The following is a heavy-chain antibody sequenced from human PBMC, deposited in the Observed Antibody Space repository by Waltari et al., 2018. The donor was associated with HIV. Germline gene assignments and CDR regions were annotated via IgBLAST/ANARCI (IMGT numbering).Heavy chain of an antibody. CDR3: AREGGVMPTMGADF. CDR2: ISGDNGKK. D-gene: IGHD3-16*01. Sequence: QVQLVQSGAEVKEPGASVKVSCKALGYMFSKYGISWVRQAPGQGLQWMGWISGDNGKKSFAQKFLGRVILTTERRTNMAYLEVKRLKFDDTAVYYCAREGGVMPTMGADFWGQGTQVTVSS. CDR1: GYMFSKYG. J-gene: IGHJ4*02. V-gene: IGHV1-18*04.